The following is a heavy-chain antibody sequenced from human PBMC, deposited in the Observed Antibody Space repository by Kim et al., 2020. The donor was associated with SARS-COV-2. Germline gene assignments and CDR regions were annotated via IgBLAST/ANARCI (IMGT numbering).Heavy chain of an antibody. CDR2: LYPGDSDT. CDR3: AKFGYCGDSTCHGGAFDL. V-gene: IGHV5-51*01. Sequence: GESLKISCKGSGYSFSDYWIGWVRQMPGQGLEWMGILYPGDSDTRYSPSFQGQVTFSADKSMSTANLQWSSLKTSDTAIYYCAKFGYCGDSTCHGGAFDLWGQGTLVTVSS. CDR1: GYSFSDYW. J-gene: IGHJ3*01. D-gene: IGHD2-15*01.